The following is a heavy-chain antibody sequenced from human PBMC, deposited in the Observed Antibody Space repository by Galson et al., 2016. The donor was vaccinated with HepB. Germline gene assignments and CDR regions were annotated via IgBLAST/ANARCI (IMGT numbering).Heavy chain of an antibody. CDR1: GFTFSNYG. V-gene: IGHV3-33*01. CDR3: ARSGSEGEIAVAENYDYYYGLDV. J-gene: IGHJ6*04. D-gene: IGHD6-19*01. Sequence: SLRLSCAASGFTFSNYGMHWVRQAPGKGLAWVTLIWYDGSNKYYADSVKGRFTISRDNSKNTLYLQMNSLRAEDTAVYYCARSGSEGEIAVAENYDYYYGLDVWGKGTTVTVSS. CDR2: IWYDGSNK.